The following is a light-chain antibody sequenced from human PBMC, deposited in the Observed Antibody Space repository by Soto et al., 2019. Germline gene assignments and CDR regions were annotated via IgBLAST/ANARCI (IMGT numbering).Light chain of an antibody. V-gene: IGKV1-5*03. CDR1: QSLSYW. CDR2: KAS. CDR3: QQYDRYPYT. Sequence: DIQMTQSPSTLSASVGDTVTITCRASQSLSYWWAWYQQKPGQAPKLLIHKASTLESGVPSRFSGSGSGTEFTLTISSLQPDEFATSYCQQYDRYPYTFGQGTKLEIK. J-gene: IGKJ2*01.